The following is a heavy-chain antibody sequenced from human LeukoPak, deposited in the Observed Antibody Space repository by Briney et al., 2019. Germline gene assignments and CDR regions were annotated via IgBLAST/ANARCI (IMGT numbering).Heavy chain of an antibody. D-gene: IGHD2-21*02. V-gene: IGHV4-39*07. CDR3: ARVVVTAILYFDY. CDR2: IYYSGST. CDR1: GGSISSSSYY. Sequence: SETLSLTCTVSGGSISSSSYYWGWIRQPPVKGLEWIGSIYYSGSTYYNPSLKSRVTISVDTSKNQFSLKLSSVTAADTAVYYCARVVVTAILYFDYWGQGTLVTVSS. J-gene: IGHJ4*02.